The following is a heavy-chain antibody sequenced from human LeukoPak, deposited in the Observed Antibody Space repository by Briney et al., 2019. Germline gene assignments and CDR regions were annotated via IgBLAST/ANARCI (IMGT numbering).Heavy chain of an antibody. Sequence: SVKVSCKASGGTFSSYAISWVRQAPGQGLEWKGGIIPIFGTANYAQKFQGRVTITADESTSTAYMELSSLRSEDTAVYYCARVQWELQNNWFDPWGQGTPVTVSS. D-gene: IGHD1-26*01. CDR3: ARVQWELQNNWFDP. J-gene: IGHJ5*02. V-gene: IGHV1-69*13. CDR2: IIPIFGTA. CDR1: GGTFSSYA.